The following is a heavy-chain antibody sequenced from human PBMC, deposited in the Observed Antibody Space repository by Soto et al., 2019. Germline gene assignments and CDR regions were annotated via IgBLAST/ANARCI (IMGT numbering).Heavy chain of an antibody. Sequence: QLQLQESGPGLVKPSETLSLTCTVSGGSIGPSDYYWGWLRQPPGKGLEWIASIYYGGSTYYNPSLRSRVSISVDTSKNQFSLELTSVTAADTAVYYCARQGGPWLSGSYFTPNYWGQGTLVTVSS. V-gene: IGHV4-39*01. CDR2: IYYGGST. CDR3: ARQGGPWLSGSYFTPNY. J-gene: IGHJ4*02. D-gene: IGHD1-26*01. CDR1: GGSIGPSDYY.